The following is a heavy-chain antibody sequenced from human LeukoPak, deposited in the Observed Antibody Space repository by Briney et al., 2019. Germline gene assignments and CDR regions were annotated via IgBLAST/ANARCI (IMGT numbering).Heavy chain of an antibody. Sequence: KSSETLSLTCEVYAYSSSSDKYWGWIRQPPGKGLEWIRTIYHTGSTFYNPSLKSRVSISVDTSKNQFSLRFTSVTAADTAVYYCARSHSGWQGHNNWFDPWGQGTLVTVSS. CDR1: AYSSSSDKY. CDR3: ARSHSGWQGHNNWFDP. V-gene: IGHV4-38-2*01. D-gene: IGHD6-19*01. CDR2: IYHTGST. J-gene: IGHJ5*02.